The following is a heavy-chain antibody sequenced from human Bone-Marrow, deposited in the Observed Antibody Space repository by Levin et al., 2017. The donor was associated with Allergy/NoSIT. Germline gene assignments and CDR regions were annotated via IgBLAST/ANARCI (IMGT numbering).Heavy chain of an antibody. CDR1: GGTFSNYG. J-gene: IGHJ4*02. D-gene: IGHD6-19*01. CDR3: ASPRGQWVPSLDD. V-gene: IGHV1-69*13. Sequence: SVKVSCKASGGTFSNYGITWVRQAPGQGLEWMGGIIPIIDSPTYARKFEGRVTITADDSSTTAYMELSSLRSEDTAIYYCASPRGQWVPSLDDWGQGALVTVSS. CDR2: IIPIIDSP.